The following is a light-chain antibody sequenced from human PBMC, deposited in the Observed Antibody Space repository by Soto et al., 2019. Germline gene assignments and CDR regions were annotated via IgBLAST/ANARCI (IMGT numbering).Light chain of an antibody. Sequence: DIQMTQSPSSLYASVGARVTITCRASQSISSYLNWYQQKPGKAPNLLIYAASSLKSGVPSRCSGSGSGTYFTLTISSLQPEDFATYYCQQSYSTRITFGQGTRLEIK. V-gene: IGKV1-39*01. CDR1: QSISSY. CDR3: QQSYSTRIT. CDR2: AAS. J-gene: IGKJ5*01.